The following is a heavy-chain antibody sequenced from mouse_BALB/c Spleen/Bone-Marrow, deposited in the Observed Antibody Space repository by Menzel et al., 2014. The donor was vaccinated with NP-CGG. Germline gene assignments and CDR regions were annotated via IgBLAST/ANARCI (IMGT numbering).Heavy chain of an antibody. CDR1: GYAFTNYL. D-gene: IGHD2-2*01. V-gene: IGHV1-54*01. J-gene: IGHJ3*01. Sequence: QVQLQQPGAELVRPGTSVKVSCKASGYAFTNYLIEWIKQRPGQGXEWIGVINPGSGGTNYNEKFKGKATLTADKSSSIAYMQLSSLTSDDSXXXXXXXXAXWLXTYWGXGTLVTVSA. CDR3: XXXAXWLXTY. CDR2: INPGSGGT.